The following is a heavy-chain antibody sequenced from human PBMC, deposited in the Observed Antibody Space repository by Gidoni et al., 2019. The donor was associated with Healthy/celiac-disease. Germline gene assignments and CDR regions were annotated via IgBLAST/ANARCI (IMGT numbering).Heavy chain of an antibody. Sequence: EVQLVESGGGLVKPGGSLRLSCAASGFTFSRYSMNWVRQAPGKGLGWVSSISSSSSYIYYADSVKGRFTISRDNAKNSLYLQMNSLRAEDTAVYYCARDHNPPPVEIVVVITTGGYYGMDVWGQGTTVTVSS. CDR3: ARDHNPPPVEIVVVITTGGYYGMDV. CDR1: GFTFSRYS. D-gene: IGHD3-22*01. CDR2: ISSSSSYI. V-gene: IGHV3-21*01. J-gene: IGHJ6*02.